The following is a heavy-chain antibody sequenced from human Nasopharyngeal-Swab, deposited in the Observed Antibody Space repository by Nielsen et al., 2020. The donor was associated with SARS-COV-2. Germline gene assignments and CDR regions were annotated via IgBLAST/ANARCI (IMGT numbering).Heavy chain of an antibody. CDR1: GYRFTSYW. Sequence: GESLKISCKGSGYRFTSYWIGWVRQMPGKGLEWMGIIYPGDSETRYSPSFQGQVTISADKSISTAYLQWSSLKASDTAVYYCASDSGYSSPDAFDIWGQGTMVTVSS. CDR3: ASDSGYSSPDAFDI. V-gene: IGHV5-51*01. J-gene: IGHJ3*02. D-gene: IGHD6-13*01. CDR2: IYPGDSET.